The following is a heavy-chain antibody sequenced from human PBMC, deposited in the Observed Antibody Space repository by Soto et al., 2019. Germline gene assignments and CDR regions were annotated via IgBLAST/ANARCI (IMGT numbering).Heavy chain of an antibody. CDR2: ISGSGGST. V-gene: IGHV3-23*01. J-gene: IGHJ4*02. CDR3: AGGVGVVPAAAFDY. Sequence: EVQLLESGGGLVQPGGSLRLSCAASGFTFSSYAMSWVRQAPGKGLEWVSAISGSGGSTYYADSVKGRFTISRDNSKNTLYLHMNSLRAEDTAVYYCAGGVGVVPAAAFDYWGQGTLVTVSS. CDR1: GFTFSSYA. D-gene: IGHD2-2*01.